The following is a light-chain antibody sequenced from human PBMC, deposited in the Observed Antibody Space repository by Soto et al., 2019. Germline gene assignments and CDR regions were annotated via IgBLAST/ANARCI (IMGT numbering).Light chain of an antibody. J-gene: IGLJ1*01. CDR1: SSDVGGYHY. V-gene: IGLV2-14*01. CDR2: DVS. CDR3: SSYTSSSTYV. Sequence: QSALTQPASVSGSPGQSITISCTGTSSDVGGYHYVSWYQQYPGKAPKVMIYDVSNRPSGVSNRFSGSKSGTTASLTISGPQAEDEADYYCSSYTSSSTYVFGTGTKVTVL.